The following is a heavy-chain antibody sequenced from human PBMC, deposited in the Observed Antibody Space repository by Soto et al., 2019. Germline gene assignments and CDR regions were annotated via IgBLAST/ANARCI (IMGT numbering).Heavy chain of an antibody. D-gene: IGHD2-8*01. Sequence: GASVKVSCKASGYTFSTYGLSWVRQAPRQGLEWMGWISPFNGNTNFPQQFRGRVTLTKDTSPRTAYMGLRSLTSDDTAIYFWAREAWDYSNTVYEFWGKGTWVPVS. CDR3: AREAWDYSNTVYEF. V-gene: IGHV1-18*04. CDR2: ISPFNGNT. CDR1: GYTFSTYG. J-gene: IGHJ4*02.